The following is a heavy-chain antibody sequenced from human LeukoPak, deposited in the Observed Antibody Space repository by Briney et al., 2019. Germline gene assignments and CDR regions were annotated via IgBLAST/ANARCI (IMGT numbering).Heavy chain of an antibody. CDR2: IRSTVDGGTT. CDR1: GFVSSDVW. Sequence: GGSLRLSCAASGFVSSDVWMSWVRQAPGKGLEWVGRIRSTVDGGTTDYAVPVKGRFTISRHDSRNMLYLQMSSLKTEDTAVYYCTRDFNYANDWGQGTPVTVSS. D-gene: IGHD3-16*01. CDR3: TRDFNYAND. J-gene: IGHJ4*02. V-gene: IGHV3-15*01.